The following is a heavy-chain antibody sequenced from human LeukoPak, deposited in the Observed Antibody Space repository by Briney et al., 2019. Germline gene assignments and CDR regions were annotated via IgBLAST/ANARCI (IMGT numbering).Heavy chain of an antibody. CDR1: GGSISTYY. D-gene: IGHD5-12*01. V-gene: IGHV4-59*08. CDR2: IHYSGTT. CDR3: ARMGGYSGYATH. Sequence: SETLSLTCTVSGGSISTYYWSWIRQPPGKGLEWIGYIHYSGTTNYNPSLKNRVNISLDTSKNQFSLNLSSVTAADTAVYYCARMGGYSGYATHWGQGTLVTVSS. J-gene: IGHJ4*02.